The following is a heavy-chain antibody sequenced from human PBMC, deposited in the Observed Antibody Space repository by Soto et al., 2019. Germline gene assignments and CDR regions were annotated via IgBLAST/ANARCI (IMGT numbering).Heavy chain of an antibody. D-gene: IGHD6-19*01. J-gene: IGHJ4*02. CDR3: ARGRGSGWPFDY. V-gene: IGHV1-46*03. Sequence: QVQLVQSGAEVKKPGASVKVSCKASGYTFTTYYMHWVRRAPGQGLEWMGIINLNGGSTSYTQKFQGRVTMTRDTSPSTVYMDLSSLRSEDTAVYYCARGRGSGWPFDYWGQGTLVTVSS. CDR2: INLNGGST. CDR1: GYTFTTYY.